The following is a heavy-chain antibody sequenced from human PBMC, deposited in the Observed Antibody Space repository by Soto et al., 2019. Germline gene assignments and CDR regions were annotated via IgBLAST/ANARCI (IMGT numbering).Heavy chain of an antibody. CDR3: ARPVTTPLNWFDP. Sequence: PSETLSLTCTVSGGSISICMYALAWIRQPPGKGLEWIGSIYYSGSTYYNPSLKSRVTISVDTSKNQFSLKLSSVTAADTAVYYCARPVTTPLNWFDPWGQGTLVTVSS. V-gene: IGHV4-39*01. CDR1: GGSISICMYA. J-gene: IGHJ5*02. D-gene: IGHD4-17*01. CDR2: IYYSGST.